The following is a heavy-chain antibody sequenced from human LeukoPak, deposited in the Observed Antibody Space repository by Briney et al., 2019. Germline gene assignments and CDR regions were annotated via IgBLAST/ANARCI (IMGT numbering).Heavy chain of an antibody. D-gene: IGHD6-25*01. CDR3: ARDPAARGSLSAFDP. CDR1: GYTFTSYA. J-gene: IGHJ5*02. CDR2: INAGNGNT. Sequence: GASVKVSCKASGYTFTSYAMHWVRQAPGQRLEWMGWINAGNGNTKYSQKFQGRVTITRDTSASTAYMELSSLRSEDTAVYYCARDPAARGSLSAFDPWGQGTLVTVSS. V-gene: IGHV1-3*01.